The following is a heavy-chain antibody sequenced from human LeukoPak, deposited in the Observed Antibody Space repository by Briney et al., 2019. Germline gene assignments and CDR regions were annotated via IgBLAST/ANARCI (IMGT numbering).Heavy chain of an antibody. D-gene: IGHD2-15*01. J-gene: IGHJ6*04. V-gene: IGHV3-30*03. CDR1: GFTFSNAW. CDR2: ISYDGSNK. Sequence: PGGSLRLSCAASGFTFSNAWMSWDRQAPGKGLEWVAVISYDGSNKYYADSVKGRFTISRDNSKNTLYLQMNSLRAEDTAVYYCARELYIVVVVAADYYGMGVWGKGTTVTVSS. CDR3: ARELYIVVVVAADYYGMGV.